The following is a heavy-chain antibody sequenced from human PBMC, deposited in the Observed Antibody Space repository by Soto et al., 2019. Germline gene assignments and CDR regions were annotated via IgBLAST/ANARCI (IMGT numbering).Heavy chain of an antibody. CDR3: ARHGGYCSGGSCYRGWFDP. CDR2: MYYSGST. D-gene: IGHD2-15*01. V-gene: IGHV4-39*01. Sequence: QLQLQESGPGLEKPSETLSLTCTVSGGSISSSSYYWGWIRQPPGKGLEWIGSMYYSGSTYYNPSLKSRVTISIVTSKNQFSLKLRSVTAADTAVYYCARHGGYCSGGSCYRGWFDPWGQGTLVTVSS. J-gene: IGHJ5*02. CDR1: GGSISSSSYY.